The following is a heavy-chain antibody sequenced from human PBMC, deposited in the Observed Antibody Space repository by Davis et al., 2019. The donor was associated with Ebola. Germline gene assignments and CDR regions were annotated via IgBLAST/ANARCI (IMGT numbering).Heavy chain of an antibody. CDR3: ARDPPPVVVGATRGFDY. D-gene: IGHD1-26*01. Sequence: GESLKISCAASGFTFSSYAMHWVRQAPGKGLEWVAVISYDGSNKYYADSVKGRFTISRDNSKNTLYLQMNSLRAEDTAVYYCARDPPPVVVGATRGFDYWGQGTLVTVSS. V-gene: IGHV3-30-3*01. CDR2: ISYDGSNK. CDR1: GFTFSSYA. J-gene: IGHJ4*02.